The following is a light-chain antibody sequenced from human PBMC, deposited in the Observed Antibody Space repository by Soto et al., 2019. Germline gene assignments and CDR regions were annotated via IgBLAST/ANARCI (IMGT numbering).Light chain of an antibody. CDR2: GAS. J-gene: IGKJ1*01. Sequence: EIVMTQSPATLSVSPGERATLSCRASQSIRRNLAWYQQKPGQAPRLLIYGASTRATGIPDRFSGSGSGTDFTLTISRLEPEDFAVYYCQHYNNWPITFGQGTKVDIK. CDR3: QHYNNWPIT. CDR1: QSIRRN. V-gene: IGKV3-15*01.